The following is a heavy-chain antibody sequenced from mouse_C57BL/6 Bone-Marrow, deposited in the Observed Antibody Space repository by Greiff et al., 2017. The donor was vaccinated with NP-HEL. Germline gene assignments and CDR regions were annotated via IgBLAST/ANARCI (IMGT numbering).Heavy chain of an antibody. CDR2: IHPNSGST. CDR1: GYTFTSYW. Sequence: QVQLQQPGAELVKPGASVKLSCKASGYTFTSYWMHWVKQRPGQGLEWIGMIHPNSGSTNYNEKFKSKATLTVDQSSRTAYMQLSSLTSEDSAVYYCARELYAMDYWGQGTSVTVSS. CDR3: ARELYAMDY. J-gene: IGHJ4*01. V-gene: IGHV1-64*01.